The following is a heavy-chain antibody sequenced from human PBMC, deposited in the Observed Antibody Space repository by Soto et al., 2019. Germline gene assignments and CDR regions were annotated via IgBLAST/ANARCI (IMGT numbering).Heavy chain of an antibody. Sequence: SETLSLTCAVYGGSFSGYYWSWIRQPPGKGLEWIGEINHSGSTNYNPSLKSRVTISVDTSKNQFSLKLSSVTAADTAVYYCAREGEMATIWGQGTLVTVSS. V-gene: IGHV4-34*01. D-gene: IGHD5-12*01. J-gene: IGHJ4*02. CDR3: AREGEMATI. CDR1: GGSFSGYY. CDR2: INHSGST.